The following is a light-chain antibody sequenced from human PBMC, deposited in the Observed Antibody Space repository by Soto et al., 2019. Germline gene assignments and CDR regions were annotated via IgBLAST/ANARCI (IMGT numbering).Light chain of an antibody. CDR1: QSISSW. CDR2: KAS. CDR3: QQYNTYGT. Sequence: DIQMTQSPSTLSASVGDRVTITCRASQSISSWLAWYQQKPGKAPRLLIYKASSLESGVPSRFSGSGVGTEFSLTISILQPYDFATYYCQQYNTYGTFGQGTKVEIK. V-gene: IGKV1-5*03. J-gene: IGKJ1*01.